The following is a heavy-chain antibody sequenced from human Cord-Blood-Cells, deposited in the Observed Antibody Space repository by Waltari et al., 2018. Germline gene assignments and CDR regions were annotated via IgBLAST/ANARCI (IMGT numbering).Heavy chain of an antibody. V-gene: IGHV1-2*02. CDR1: GSTFTGSY. Sequence: QVQLVQSGAEVKKPGASVKVSCKASGSTFTGSYMHSVRQPPGQGLEWMGWINPNSGGTNYAQKFQGRVTMTRDTSISTAYMELSRLRSDDTAVYYCARAPVQLEPGNFDYWGQGTLVTVSS. CDR2: INPNSGGT. D-gene: IGHD1-1*01. J-gene: IGHJ4*02. CDR3: ARAPVQLEPGNFDY.